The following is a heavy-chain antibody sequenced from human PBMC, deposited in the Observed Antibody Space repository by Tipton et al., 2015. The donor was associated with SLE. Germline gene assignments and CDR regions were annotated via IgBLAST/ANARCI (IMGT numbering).Heavy chain of an antibody. CDR2: IYYSGST. J-gene: IGHJ5*02. D-gene: IGHD3-16*01. Sequence: TLSLTCAVYGASFSGYYWSWIRQPPGKGLEWIGYIYYSGSTNYNPSLKSRVTISVDTSKNQFSLKLSSVTAADTAVYYCATGGLSNWFDPWGQGTLVTVSS. CDR1: GASFSGYY. CDR3: ATGGLSNWFDP. V-gene: IGHV4-59*07.